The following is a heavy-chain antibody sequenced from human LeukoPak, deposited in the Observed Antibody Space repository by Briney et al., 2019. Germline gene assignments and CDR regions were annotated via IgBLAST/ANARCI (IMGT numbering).Heavy chain of an antibody. Sequence: SETLSLTCAVSGGSFSGYYWNWIRQTPGKGLEWIGEINHSGSTNYNPSLKSRVTISVDTSNNHLSLSLNSVTTADTAVYYCAASLWFGIYPDYWGQGSLVTVSS. CDR2: INHSGST. J-gene: IGHJ4*02. D-gene: IGHD3-10*01. CDR1: GGSFSGYY. V-gene: IGHV4-34*01. CDR3: AASLWFGIYPDY.